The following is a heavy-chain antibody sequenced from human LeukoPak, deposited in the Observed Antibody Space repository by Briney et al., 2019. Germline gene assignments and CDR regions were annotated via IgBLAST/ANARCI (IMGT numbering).Heavy chain of an antibody. CDR2: ITGSGGTA. CDR3: AKDRGYSTGWYYADY. Sequence: PGGSLRPSCAASGFSFSSYAMAWVRQAPGKGLEWLSSITGSGGTAYYADSVKGRFTISRDNSKNTLFLQMNSLRAEDTAIYSCAKDRGYSTGWYYADYWGQGTLVTVSS. J-gene: IGHJ4*02. D-gene: IGHD6-19*01. CDR1: GFSFSSYA. V-gene: IGHV3-23*01.